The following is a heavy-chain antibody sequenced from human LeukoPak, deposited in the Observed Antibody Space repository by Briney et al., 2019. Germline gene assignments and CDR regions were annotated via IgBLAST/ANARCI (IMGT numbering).Heavy chain of an antibody. J-gene: IGHJ4*02. CDR1: GGSVSSYY. CDR2: INHSGST. CDR3: ARRTFGGVIKY. D-gene: IGHD3-16*02. V-gene: IGHV4-34*01. Sequence: SETLSLTCSVSGGSVSSYYWSWIRQPPGKGLEWIGEINHSGSTKHNPSLKSRVTISVDTFKNQISLKLSSVTAADTSVYYCARRTFGGVIKYWGQGTLVTVSS.